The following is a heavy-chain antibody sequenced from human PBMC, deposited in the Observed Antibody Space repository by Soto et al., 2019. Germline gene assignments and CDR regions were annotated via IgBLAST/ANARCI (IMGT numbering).Heavy chain of an antibody. J-gene: IGHJ4*02. CDR2: IWYDGSNK. CDR3: ARDVPAGPAAIFPVAGTQPFDY. CDR1: GFTFSSYG. D-gene: IGHD2-2*01. V-gene: IGHV3-33*08. Sequence: GGSLRLSCAASGFTFSSYGMHWVRQAPGKGLEWVAVIWYDGSNKYYADSVKGRFTISRDNSKNTLYLQMNSLRAEDTAVYYCARDVPAGPAAIFPVAGTQPFDYWGQGTLVTVSS.